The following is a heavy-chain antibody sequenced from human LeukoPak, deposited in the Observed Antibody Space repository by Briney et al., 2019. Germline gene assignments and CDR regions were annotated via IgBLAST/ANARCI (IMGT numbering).Heavy chain of an antibody. D-gene: IGHD3-22*01. V-gene: IGHV4-34*01. CDR1: GGSFSGYY. Sequence: SETLSLTCAVYGGSFSGYYWTWVRQTPEKGLEWIGEMNPSGSTNYNPSLKSRVTISVDTSKNQFSLELSSVTAADTAVYYCARGRQDVTMIVVVMTAVSYYLDVWGKGTTVTVS. J-gene: IGHJ6*03. CDR2: MNPSGST. CDR3: ARGRQDVTMIVVVMTAVSYYLDV.